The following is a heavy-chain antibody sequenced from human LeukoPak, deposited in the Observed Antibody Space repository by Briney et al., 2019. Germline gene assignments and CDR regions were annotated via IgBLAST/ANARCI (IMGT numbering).Heavy chain of an antibody. CDR1: GFTFKNFA. CDR2: ISGSGGST. V-gene: IGHV3-23*01. J-gene: IGHJ4*02. Sequence: QPGGSLRLSCVASGFTFKNFAMNWVRQAPGKGLEWVSAISGSGGSTYYADSVKGRFTISRDNSKNTLYLQMNSLRAEDTAVYYCAKVPKGGYFDYWGQGTLVTVSS. CDR3: AKVPKGGYFDY.